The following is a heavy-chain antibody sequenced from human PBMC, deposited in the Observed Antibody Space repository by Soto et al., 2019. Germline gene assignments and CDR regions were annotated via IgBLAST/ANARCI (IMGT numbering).Heavy chain of an antibody. J-gene: IGHJ5*02. CDR3: ARVPSPDYGDYGWFDP. CDR2: IYYSGST. CDR1: GGSISSYY. Sequence: PSETLSLTCTVSGGSISSYYWSWIRQPPGKGLEWIGYIYYSGSTNYNPSLKSRVTISVDTSKNQFSLKLSSVTAADTAVYYCARVPSPDYGDYGWFDPWGQGTLVTVSS. V-gene: IGHV4-59*01. D-gene: IGHD4-17*01.